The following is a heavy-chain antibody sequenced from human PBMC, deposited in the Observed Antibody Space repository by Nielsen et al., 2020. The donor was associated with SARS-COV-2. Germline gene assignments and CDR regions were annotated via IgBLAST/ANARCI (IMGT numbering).Heavy chain of an antibody. CDR3: ARDGVVGSTNTFDV. Sequence: GESLKISCTASGFTFTAYWMHWVRQAPGKGLSWVSHINFDGTGTSYAVSVKGRFTISRDNAKNTVYLQMNSLRAEDTAVYYCARDGVVGSTNTFDVWGQGTVVTVSS. CDR2: INFDGTGT. V-gene: IGHV3-74*01. CDR1: GFTFTAYW. D-gene: IGHD1-26*01. J-gene: IGHJ3*01.